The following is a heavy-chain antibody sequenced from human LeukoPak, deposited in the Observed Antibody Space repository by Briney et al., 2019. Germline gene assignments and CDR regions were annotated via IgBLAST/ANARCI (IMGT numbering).Heavy chain of an antibody. V-gene: IGHV4-34*01. D-gene: IGHD3-10*01. J-gene: IGHJ4*02. CDR1: GGSFNGYS. CDR2: INHSGST. Sequence: PSETLSLTCAVYGGSFNGYSWGWIRQPQGKGLGWMGEINHSGSTNYNPSLKSRVTISVDTSKNQFSLKLSSVTAADTAVYYCARHSLWFGEYRTYYFDYWGQGTLVTVSS. CDR3: ARHSLWFGEYRTYYFDY.